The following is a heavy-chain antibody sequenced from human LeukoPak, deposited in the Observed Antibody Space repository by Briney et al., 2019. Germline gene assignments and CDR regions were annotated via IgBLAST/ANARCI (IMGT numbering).Heavy chain of an antibody. J-gene: IGHJ6*02. V-gene: IGHV3-23*01. CDR1: GSTFSSYA. D-gene: IGHD3-10*01. Sequence: PGGSLRLSCAASGSTFSSYAMSWVRQAPGKGLEWVSAISGSGGSTYYADSVKGRFTISRDNSKNTLYLQMNSLRAEDTAVYYCAKDRYYGSGSPRLDVWGQGTTVTVSS. CDR2: ISGSGGST. CDR3: AKDRYYGSGSPRLDV.